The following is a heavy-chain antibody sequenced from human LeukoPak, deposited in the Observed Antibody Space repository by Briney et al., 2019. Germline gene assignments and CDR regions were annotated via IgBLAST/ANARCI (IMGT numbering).Heavy chain of an antibody. Sequence: ASVKVSCKASGYTFTGYYMHWVRQAPGQGLEWMGWINPNSGGTNYAQKFQGRVTMTRDTSISTAYMELSSLRSEDTAVYYCARNSEYYGSGSYYRNWFDPWGQGTLVTVSS. V-gene: IGHV1-2*02. D-gene: IGHD3-10*01. CDR1: GYTFTGYY. CDR2: INPNSGGT. CDR3: ARNSEYYGSGSYYRNWFDP. J-gene: IGHJ5*02.